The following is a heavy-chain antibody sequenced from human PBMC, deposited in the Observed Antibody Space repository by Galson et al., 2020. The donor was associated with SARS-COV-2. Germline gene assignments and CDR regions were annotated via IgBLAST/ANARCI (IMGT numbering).Heavy chain of an antibody. V-gene: IGHV1-8*01. J-gene: IGHJ5*02. CDR3: ARVWERGFSYGNWFDP. CDR2: MNPKSGNT. D-gene: IGHD5-18*01. Sequence: ASVKVSCKASAYTFTNYDINWVRQATGEGLEWMGWMNPKSGNTGYVQKFQGRVTMTRDTSTSTAYMELSSLRSEDTAVYYCARVWERGFSYGNWFDPWGQGTLVTVSS. CDR1: AYTFTNYD.